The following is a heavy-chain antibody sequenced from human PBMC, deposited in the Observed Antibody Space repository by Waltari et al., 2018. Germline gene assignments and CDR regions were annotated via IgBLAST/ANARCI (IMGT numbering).Heavy chain of an antibody. CDR1: GFTFSSYA. CDR3: AKDRFTMVQVVIGLFDY. V-gene: IGHV3-23*04. D-gene: IGHD3-10*01. J-gene: IGHJ4*02. Sequence: EVQLVESGGGLVQPGGSLRLSCAASGFTFSSYAMSWVRQAPGKGLEWVSAISGSGGSKNYAESVKGRFTISRDNSKNTLYLQMNSLRAEDTAVYYCAKDRFTMVQVVIGLFDYWGQGTLVTVSS. CDR2: ISGSGGSK.